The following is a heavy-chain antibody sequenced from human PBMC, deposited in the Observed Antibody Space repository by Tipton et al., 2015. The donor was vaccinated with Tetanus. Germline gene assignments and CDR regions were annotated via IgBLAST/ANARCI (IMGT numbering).Heavy chain of an antibody. V-gene: IGHV3-23*01. Sequence: SLRLSCAASGFSFSNYAMNWVRQAPGKGLEWVSGITGSDGKTYYADSVKGRFTISRDNSKNTLYLQMSSLRVEDTAVYYCATGGTHCSDGSCILVHWGQGTQVTVSS. J-gene: IGHJ4*02. CDR1: GFSFSNYA. D-gene: IGHD2-15*01. CDR3: ATGGTHCSDGSCILVH. CDR2: ITGSDGKT.